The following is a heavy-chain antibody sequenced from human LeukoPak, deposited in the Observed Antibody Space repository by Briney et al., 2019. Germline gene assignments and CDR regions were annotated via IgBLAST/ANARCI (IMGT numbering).Heavy chain of an antibody. CDR3: VWEAAGVDY. J-gene: IGHJ4*02. CDR1: GFTFSSYW. V-gene: IGHV3-7*03. D-gene: IGHD6-13*01. CDR2: INHNGNVN. Sequence: GGSLRLSCAASGFTFSSYWMNWARQAPGKGLEWVASINHNGNVNYYVDSVKGRFTISRDNAKNSLYLQMSNLRAEDTAVYYCVWEAAGVDYWGQGTLVTVSS.